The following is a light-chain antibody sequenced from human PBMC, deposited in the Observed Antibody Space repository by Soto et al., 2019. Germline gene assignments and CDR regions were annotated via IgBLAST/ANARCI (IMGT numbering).Light chain of an antibody. V-gene: IGLV1-40*01. Sequence: QSVLTPPPSVSGSPGQRVTISCTGSSSNIGAGYDVHWYQQLPGTAPKLLIYGNSNRPSGVPDRFSGSKSGTSASLAITGLQAEDEADYYCQSYASSLSGYVFGTGTNVTVL. CDR1: SSNIGAGYD. J-gene: IGLJ1*01. CDR2: GNS. CDR3: QSYASSLSGYV.